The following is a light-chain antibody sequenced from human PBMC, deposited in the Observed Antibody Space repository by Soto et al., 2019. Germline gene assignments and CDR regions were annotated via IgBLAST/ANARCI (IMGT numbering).Light chain of an antibody. CDR2: DVS. J-gene: IGLJ2*01. CDR3: SSYTSSSTLVV. CDR1: SSDVGGYNY. V-gene: IGLV2-14*01. Sequence: QSALTQPASVSGSPGQSITISCTGTSSDVGGYNYVSWYQQHPGKAPKRMTYDVSNRPSGVSNRFSGSKSGNAASLTISGLQAEDEADYYCSSYTSSSTLVVFGGGTQLTVL.